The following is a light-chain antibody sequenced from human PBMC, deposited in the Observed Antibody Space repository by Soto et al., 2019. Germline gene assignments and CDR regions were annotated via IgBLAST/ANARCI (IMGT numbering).Light chain of an antibody. CDR3: AAGDAGVSGPA. V-gene: IGLV1-47*01. CDR2: RNN. J-gene: IGLJ2*01. CDR1: SSNIGSKY. Sequence: QSVLTQPPSASGTPGQRVTISCSGSSSNIGSKYVYWYQQLPGTAPKLLMYRNNQRPSGAPDRFSGSKSGTSASLAIGGLRSEDEADYYCAAGDAGVSGPAFGGGTKLTVL.